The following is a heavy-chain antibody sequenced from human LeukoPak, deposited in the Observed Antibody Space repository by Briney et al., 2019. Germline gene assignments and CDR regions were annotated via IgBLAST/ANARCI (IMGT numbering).Heavy chain of an antibody. CDR2: IKKDGSEK. CDR1: GFTFSSYW. V-gene: IGHV3-7*01. D-gene: IGHD5-18*01. J-gene: IGHJ4*02. Sequence: GGSLRLSCAASGFTFSSYWMTWVRQAPGKGLEWVANIKKDGSEKYYVDSVKGRLTISRDNAKTSLYLQMNSLRAEDTAVYYCARDLSGVTGYTYGRGIDYWGQGTLVTVSS. CDR3: ARDLSGVTGYTYGRGIDY.